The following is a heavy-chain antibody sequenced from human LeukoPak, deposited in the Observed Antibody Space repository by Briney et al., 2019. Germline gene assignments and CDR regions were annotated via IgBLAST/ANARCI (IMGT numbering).Heavy chain of an antibody. Sequence: PRRSLRLSCAPSTFTFSTYWMTWVRQAPGKGLEWVANINQDGTEKNYMDSVKGRLTIARDNAKNSWYLQMTILRAEDTAEYYYARNMGDYWGQGTLVTVSS. J-gene: IGHJ4*02. CDR2: INQDGTEK. CDR3: ARNMGDY. CDR1: TFTFSTYW. D-gene: IGHD2/OR15-2a*01. V-gene: IGHV3-7*04.